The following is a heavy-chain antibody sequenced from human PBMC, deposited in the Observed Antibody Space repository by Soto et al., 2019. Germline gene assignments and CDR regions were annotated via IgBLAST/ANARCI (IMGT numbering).Heavy chain of an antibody. Sequence: EVQLVESGGGLVQPGGSLRLSCAASGFTFSSYSMNWVRQAPGKGLEWVSYISSSSSTIYYAGSVKGRFTIARDNAKNSLYLQMHSLRDEDTAVYYCASVLSMVGATTPYACWGQGTLVTVS. CDR1: GFTFSSYS. J-gene: IGHJ4*02. V-gene: IGHV3-48*02. CDR3: ASVLSMVGATTPYAC. CDR2: ISSSSSTI. D-gene: IGHD1-26*01.